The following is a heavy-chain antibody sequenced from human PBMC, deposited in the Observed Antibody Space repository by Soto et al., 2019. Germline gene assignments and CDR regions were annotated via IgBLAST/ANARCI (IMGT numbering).Heavy chain of an antibody. J-gene: IGHJ5*01. CDR2: ITASGGRT. CDR3: AKDTRYGDYVRWFDS. D-gene: IGHD4-17*01. V-gene: IGHV3-23*01. CDR1: GFTFSSYA. Sequence: EVPLLESGGGLVQPGGSLRLSCTASGFTFSSYAMTWVRQAPGRGLEGVSGITASGGRTYYADSVKGRFTISRDNSTSTLYLQMNSLRAEDTAVYYCAKDTRYGDYVRWFDSWGQGTLVTVSS.